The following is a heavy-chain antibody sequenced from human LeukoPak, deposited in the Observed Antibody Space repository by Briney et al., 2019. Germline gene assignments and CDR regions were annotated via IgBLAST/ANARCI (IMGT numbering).Heavy chain of an antibody. CDR2: ISYDGNKK. V-gene: IGHV3-30-3*01. CDR3: ARESEAFDI. Sequence: GGSLRLSCVASGFTLRSYAMHWVRQAPGKGLEWVAVISYDGNKKYYADSVKGRFTISRDNSKNTLYPQMNSLRAEDTAVYYCARESEAFDIWGQGTMVTVSS. CDR1: GFTLRSYA. J-gene: IGHJ3*02.